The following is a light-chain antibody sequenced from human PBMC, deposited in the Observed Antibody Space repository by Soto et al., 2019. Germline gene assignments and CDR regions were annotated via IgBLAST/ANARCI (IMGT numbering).Light chain of an antibody. V-gene: IGKV3-15*01. CDR2: GAS. Sequence: EIVMTQSPATLSVSPGERATLACRASQSVSSNLAWYQHKPGQAPRLLIYGASTRATGIPARFSGSGSGTEFTLTISSLQSEDFTVYYCHQYNNWLITFGQGTRLEIK. CDR3: HQYNNWLIT. J-gene: IGKJ5*01. CDR1: QSVSSN.